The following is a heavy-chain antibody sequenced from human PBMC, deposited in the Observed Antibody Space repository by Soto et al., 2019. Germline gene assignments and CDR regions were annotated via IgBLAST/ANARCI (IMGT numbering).Heavy chain of an antibody. V-gene: IGHV3-66*01. D-gene: IGHD3-22*01. J-gene: IGHJ4*02. CDR2: IYSGGST. Sequence: PGGSLRLSCAASGFTVSSNYMSWVRQAPGKGLEWVTVIYSGGSTYYADSVKGRFTISRDNSKNTLYLQMNSLRAEDTAVYYCARVGEYYYDSSGYSDYWGQGTLVTVSS. CDR3: ARVGEYYYDSSGYSDY. CDR1: GFTVSSNY.